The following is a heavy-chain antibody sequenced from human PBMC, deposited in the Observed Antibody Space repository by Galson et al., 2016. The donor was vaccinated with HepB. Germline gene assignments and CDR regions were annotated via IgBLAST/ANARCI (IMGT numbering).Heavy chain of an antibody. CDR1: GYTFSSYG. Sequence: SVKVSCKASGYTFSSYGISWVRQAPGQGPEWMGWIGAYNGNTNYAQKFQGRVTMTTDTSTTTAYMELRSLRSDDTAVYYCARGPIVLWGYRNGWPHFDHWGQGTLVTVAS. V-gene: IGHV1-18*01. CDR2: IGAYNGNT. J-gene: IGHJ4*02. D-gene: IGHD6-19*01. CDR3: ARGPIVLWGYRNGWPHFDH.